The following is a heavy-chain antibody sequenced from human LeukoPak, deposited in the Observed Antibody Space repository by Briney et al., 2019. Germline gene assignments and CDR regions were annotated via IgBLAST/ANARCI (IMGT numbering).Heavy chain of an antibody. V-gene: IGHV3-21*01. CDR3: ARVIQRDRAHDAFDI. Sequence: GSLRLSCAASGFTFSSYSMNWVRQAPGKGLEWVSSISSSSSYIYYADSVKGRFTISRDNAKNSLYLQMNSLRAEDTAVYYCARVIQRDRAHDAFDIWGQGTMVTVSS. CDR1: GFTFSSYS. J-gene: IGHJ3*02. D-gene: IGHD1-14*01. CDR2: ISSSSSYI.